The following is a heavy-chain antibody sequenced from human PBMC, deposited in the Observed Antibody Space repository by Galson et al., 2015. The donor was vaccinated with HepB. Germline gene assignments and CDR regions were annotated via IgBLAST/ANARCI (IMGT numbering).Heavy chain of an antibody. CDR2: ISWNSGSI. V-gene: IGHV3-9*01. J-gene: IGHJ6*02. D-gene: IGHD5-18*01. CDR3: AKDYTAMIRGSDV. Sequence: SLRLSCEASGFIFDDYGMHWVRQAPGKGLEWVPGISWNSGSIDYADSVKGRFTISRDNAKNSLYLQMNSLRAEDTALYYCAKDYTAMIRGSDVWGQGTTVTVSS. CDR1: GFIFDDYG.